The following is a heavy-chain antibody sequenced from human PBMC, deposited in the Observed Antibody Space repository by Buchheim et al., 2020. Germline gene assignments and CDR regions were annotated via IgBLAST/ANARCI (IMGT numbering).Heavy chain of an antibody. Sequence: QVQLVESGGGVVQPGRSLRLSCAASGFTFSSYGMHWVRQAPGKGLEWVAVIWYDGSNKYYADSVKGRFNISRDNSKNTLYLQMNSLRAEDTAVYYCARGYQLLYDYYYGTSAYGMDVWGQGTT. V-gene: IGHV3-33*01. J-gene: IGHJ6*02. CDR3: ARGYQLLYDYYYGTSAYGMDV. CDR1: GFTFSSYG. CDR2: IWYDGSNK. D-gene: IGHD2-2*02.